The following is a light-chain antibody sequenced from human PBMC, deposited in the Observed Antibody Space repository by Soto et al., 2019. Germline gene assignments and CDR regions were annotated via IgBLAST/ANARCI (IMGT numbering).Light chain of an antibody. Sequence: DIVMTQSPDSLAVSLGERATINCKSSQSVLYRSNNKNYLAWYQQKPGQPPQLLISWASTRESGVPDRFSGSGSGTDFTLTISSLQAEDVAVYYCQQYYSSPFTFGPGTKVDIK. CDR1: QSVLYRSNNKNY. CDR3: QQYYSSPFT. CDR2: WAS. V-gene: IGKV4-1*01. J-gene: IGKJ3*01.